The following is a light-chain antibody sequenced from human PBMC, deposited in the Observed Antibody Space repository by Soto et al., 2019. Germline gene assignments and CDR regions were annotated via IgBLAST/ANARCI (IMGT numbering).Light chain of an antibody. V-gene: IGKV3D-15*01. CDR1: QTVRDN. CDR3: QQYNNWTLT. J-gene: IGKJ4*01. Sequence: EVVMTQPPATLSVSAGERATLSWRATQTVRDNLGWYQQKPGQPPRLLIYGATNRATGIPARFSGSGSGTEFTLTISSLQYEDFAVYYCQQYNNWTLTFGGGTKVDIK. CDR2: GAT.